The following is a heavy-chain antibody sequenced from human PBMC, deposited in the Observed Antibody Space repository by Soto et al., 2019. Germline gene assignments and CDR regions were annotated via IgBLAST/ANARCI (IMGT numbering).Heavy chain of an antibody. CDR2: INHSGST. Sequence: ASETLSLTCAVYGRSFSGYYWSWIRQPPGKGLEWIGEINHSGSTNYNPSLKSRVTISVDTSKNQFSLKLSSVTAADTAVYYCARIATWIQLWTTYYYYYGMDVWGQGTTVTVSS. CDR3: ARIATWIQLWTTYYYYYGMDV. D-gene: IGHD5-18*01. CDR1: GRSFSGYY. J-gene: IGHJ6*02. V-gene: IGHV4-34*01.